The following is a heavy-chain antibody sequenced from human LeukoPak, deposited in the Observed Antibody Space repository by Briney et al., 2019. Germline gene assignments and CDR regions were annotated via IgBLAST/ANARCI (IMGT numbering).Heavy chain of an antibody. J-gene: IGHJ4*02. V-gene: IGHV4-59*01. CDR1: GGFISSYY. CDR2: IYYSGST. D-gene: IGHD5-24*01. Sequence: PSETLSLTCTVSGGFISSYYWSWIRQPPGKGLEWLGYIYYSGSTNYNPSLKSRVTISVDTSKNQFSLKLSSVTAADTAVYYCARDLGSNYDYWGQGTLVTVSS. CDR3: ARDLGSNYDY.